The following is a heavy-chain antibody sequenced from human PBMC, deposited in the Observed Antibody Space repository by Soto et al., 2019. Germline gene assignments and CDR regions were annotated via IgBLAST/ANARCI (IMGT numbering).Heavy chain of an antibody. Sequence: PGGSLRLSCAASGVTFSSYAMSGVRQAPGKGLEWVSAISGSGGSTYYADSVKGRFTISRDNSKNTLYLQMNSLRAEDTAVYYSAKDSYVRPHPCFDYWGQGTLVTVSS. J-gene: IGHJ4*02. D-gene: IGHD3-10*02. CDR3: AKDSYVRPHPCFDY. CDR2: ISGSGGST. V-gene: IGHV3-23*01. CDR1: GVTFSSYA.